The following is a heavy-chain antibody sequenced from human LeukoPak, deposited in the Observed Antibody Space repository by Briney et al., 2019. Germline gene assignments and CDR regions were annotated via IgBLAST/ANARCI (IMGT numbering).Heavy chain of an antibody. Sequence: GGSLRLSCAASGFTFSSYGMHWVRQAPGKGLEWVAVIWYDGGNKYYADSVKGRFTISRDNSKNTLYLQMNSVRAEDTAVYYCAKAKRPYYYDSSGPPSPWGQGTLVTVSS. J-gene: IGHJ5*02. CDR3: AKAKRPYYYDSSGPPSP. V-gene: IGHV3-33*06. D-gene: IGHD3-22*01. CDR1: GFTFSSYG. CDR2: IWYDGGNK.